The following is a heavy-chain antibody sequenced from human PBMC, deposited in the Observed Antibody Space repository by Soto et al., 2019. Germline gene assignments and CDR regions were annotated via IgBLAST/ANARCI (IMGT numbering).Heavy chain of an antibody. D-gene: IGHD1-1*01. Sequence: QVHLVQSGAEVKKPGASVKVSCKGSGYAFTTYGITWVRQAPGQGLEWMGWISAHHGNTNYAQKLQGRVTVTRDTSTSTAYMELRSLRSDNTAVYYCERGRYGDYWGQGALVTVSS. CDR2: ISAHHGNT. CDR3: ERGRYGDY. CDR1: GYAFTTYG. V-gene: IGHV1-18*01. J-gene: IGHJ4*02.